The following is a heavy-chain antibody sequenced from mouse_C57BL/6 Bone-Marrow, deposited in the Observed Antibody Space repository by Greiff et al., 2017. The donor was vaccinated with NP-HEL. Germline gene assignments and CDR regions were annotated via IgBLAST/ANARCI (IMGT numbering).Heavy chain of an antibody. V-gene: IGHV1-76*01. CDR2: IYPGSGNT. J-gene: IGHJ1*03. CDR1: GYTFTDYY. Sequence: QVQLQQSGAELVRPGASVKLSCKASGYTFTDYYINWVKQRPGQGLEWIARIYPGSGNTYYNEKFKGKATLTAEKSSSTAYMQLSSLTSEDSAVYFCARKAYYYGSSFHWYFDVWGTGTTVTVSS. D-gene: IGHD1-1*01. CDR3: ARKAYYYGSSFHWYFDV.